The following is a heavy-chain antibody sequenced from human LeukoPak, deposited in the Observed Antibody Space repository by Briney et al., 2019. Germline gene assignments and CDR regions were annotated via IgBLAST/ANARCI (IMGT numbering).Heavy chain of an antibody. CDR2: ISIGGGST. Sequence: GGSLRLSCAASGFIFNNYAMSWVRQAPGKGLEWVCAISIGGGSTYYADSVKGRFTISRDNSKNTLYLQMESLRADDTAVYFCARDLMSTIYYYYGMDVWGRGTTVTVSS. D-gene: IGHD5-24*01. V-gene: IGHV3-23*01. J-gene: IGHJ6*02. CDR1: GFIFNNYA. CDR3: ARDLMSTIYYYYGMDV.